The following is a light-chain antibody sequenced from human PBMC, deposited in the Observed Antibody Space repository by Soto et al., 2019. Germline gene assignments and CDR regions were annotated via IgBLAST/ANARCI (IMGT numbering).Light chain of an antibody. CDR3: QQYYSSPFT. J-gene: IGKJ3*01. CDR1: QSVSSN. Sequence: EIVMTQSPATLSVSPGERATLSCRASQSVSSNLAWYQRKPGQAPRLLIYGASTRATGIPVRISGSGSGTEFTLTISSLQSEDFAVYYCQQYYSSPFTFGPGTKVDIK. V-gene: IGKV3D-15*01. CDR2: GAS.